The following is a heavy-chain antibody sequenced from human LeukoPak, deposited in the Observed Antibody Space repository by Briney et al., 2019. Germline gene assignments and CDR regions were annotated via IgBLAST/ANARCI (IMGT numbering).Heavy chain of an antibody. CDR3: ARFKPYYYYYMDI. CDR1: LGSFSGSY. Sequence: SETLSLTCVVHLGSFSGSYWSWIRQSPGKGLEGIGEIDHIGTTNYNPSLKSRVTISLDTSKNQFSLKLNSVTAAETAVYYCARFKPYYYYYMDIWGNGPSVTVSS. J-gene: IGHJ6*03. V-gene: IGHV4-34*01. CDR2: IDHIGTT.